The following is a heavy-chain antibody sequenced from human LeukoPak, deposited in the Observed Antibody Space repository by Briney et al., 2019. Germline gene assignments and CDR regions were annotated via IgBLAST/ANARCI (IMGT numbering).Heavy chain of an antibody. CDR1: GFTFSNAW. J-gene: IGHJ4*02. V-gene: IGHV3-15*01. CDR3: VRDKYYDSVSGYFTG. D-gene: IGHD3-16*01. CDR2: IKSKTDGGTT. Sequence: GGSLRLSCAASGFTFSNAWMSWVRQAPGKGLEWVGRIKSKTDGGTTDYAAPVKGRFTISRDDSKNTLYLQMNSLGGEDSAMYYCVRDKYYDSVSGYFTGWGQGTLVTVSS.